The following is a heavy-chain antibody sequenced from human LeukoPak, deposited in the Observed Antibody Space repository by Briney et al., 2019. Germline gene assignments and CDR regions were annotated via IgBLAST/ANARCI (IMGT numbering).Heavy chain of an antibody. J-gene: IGHJ4*02. CDR2: ISIGSSYI. D-gene: IGHD5-24*01. CDR3: ARQGARDGYVEGFFDY. CDR1: GFTFSRYS. Sequence: GGSLRLSCAASGFTFSRYSMNWVRQAPGKGLEWVSSISIGSSYIYYADSVKGRFTMSRDNAKNSLYLQVNSLRAEDTAVYYCARQGARDGYVEGFFDYWGQGTLVIVSS. V-gene: IGHV3-21*01.